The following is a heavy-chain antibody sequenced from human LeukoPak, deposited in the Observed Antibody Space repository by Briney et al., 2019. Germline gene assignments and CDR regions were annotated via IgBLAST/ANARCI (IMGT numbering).Heavy chain of an antibody. V-gene: IGHV4-34*01. D-gene: IGHD3-16*02. CDR2: INPSGST. J-gene: IGHJ4*02. CDR1: GGSFSDYY. Sequence: SETLSLTCAVFGGSFSDYYWSWIRQPPGEGLEWIGEINPSGSTNYNPSLKSRVTISVDTPKNQFSLKVNSVTAADTAMYYCARGLVDYDYVWGSYRWESYYFDYWGQGILVTVSS. CDR3: ARGLVDYDYVWGSYRWESYYFDY.